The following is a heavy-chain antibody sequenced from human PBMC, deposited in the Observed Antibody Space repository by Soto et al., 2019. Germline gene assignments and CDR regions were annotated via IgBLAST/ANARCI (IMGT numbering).Heavy chain of an antibody. Sequence: ASVKVSCKASGNTLTIYFIHWLRQARGQGLEWMGWINSVSGGTNYAHKFQGRVAMTRDKSTTTAFLELTGLRSDDTAVYFCARGGSYYAHWGQGTLVTVSS. CDR2: INSVSGGT. J-gene: IGHJ4*02. V-gene: IGHV1-2*02. CDR3: ARGGSYYAH. D-gene: IGHD3-10*01. CDR1: GNTLTIYF.